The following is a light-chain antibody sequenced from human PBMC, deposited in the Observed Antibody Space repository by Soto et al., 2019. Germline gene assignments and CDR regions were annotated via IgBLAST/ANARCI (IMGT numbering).Light chain of an antibody. J-gene: IGKJ4*01. CDR2: WAS. Sequence: DIVMTQSPDSLAVSLGERATINCKSSQSVLFSSNNKNYLAWYQQKPGQPPKLLISWASIRESGVPDRFSGGGSGTDFALTISSLQAEDVAIYYCQQYFCTPALTFGGGTKVEI. CDR3: QQYFCTPALT. V-gene: IGKV4-1*01. CDR1: QSVLFSSNNKNY.